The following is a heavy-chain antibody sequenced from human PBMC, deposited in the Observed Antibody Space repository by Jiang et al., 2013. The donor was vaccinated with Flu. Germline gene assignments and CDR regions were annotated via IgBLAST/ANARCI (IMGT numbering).Heavy chain of an antibody. CDR2: TYYRSKWYN. Sequence: QTLSLTCALSGDSVSSNSAAWNWIRQSPSRGLEWLGKTYYRSKWYNDYAVSVKSRITINPDTSKNQFSLQLNSVTPEDTAVYYCARDRVGATRPDDAFDIWGQGTMVTVSS. V-gene: IGHV6-1*01. CDR1: GDSVSSNSAA. CDR3: ARDRVGATRPDDAFDI. D-gene: IGHD1-26*01. J-gene: IGHJ3*02.